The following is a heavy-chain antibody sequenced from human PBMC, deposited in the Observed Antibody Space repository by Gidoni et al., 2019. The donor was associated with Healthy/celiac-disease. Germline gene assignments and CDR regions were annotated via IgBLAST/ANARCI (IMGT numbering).Heavy chain of an antibody. CDR3: ARHDGKGKFFYYDFWSGYLGWFDP. CDR1: GGHICISSYF. CDR2: IYYSGST. Sequence: QLQLQESGPGLVQPSEPLSLTCTVPGGHICISSYFSGWLRQPPGKGLAWIGSIYYSGSTYYNPSLKSRVTISVDTSKNQFSLKLSSVTAADTAVYYCARHDGKGKFFYYDFWSGYLGWFDPWGQGTLVTVSS. D-gene: IGHD3-3*01. V-gene: IGHV4-39*01. J-gene: IGHJ5*02.